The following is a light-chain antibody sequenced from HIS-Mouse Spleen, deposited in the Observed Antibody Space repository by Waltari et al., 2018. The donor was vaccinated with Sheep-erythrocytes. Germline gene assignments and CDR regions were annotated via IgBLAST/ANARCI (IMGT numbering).Light chain of an antibody. V-gene: IGLV1-40*01. J-gene: IGLJ2*01. CDR3: QSYDSSLSGSV. CDR1: ISNIGAGYD. Sequence: QSVLTQPPSVSGAPGQRVTITCPGSISNIGAGYDVHWYPQLPGTAPKLLIYGNSNRPSGVPDRFSGSKSGTSASLAITGLQAEDEADYYCQSYDSSLSGSVFGGGTKLTVL. CDR2: GNS.